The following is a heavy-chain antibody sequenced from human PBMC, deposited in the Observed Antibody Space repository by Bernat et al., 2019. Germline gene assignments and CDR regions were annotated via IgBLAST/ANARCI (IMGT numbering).Heavy chain of an antibody. J-gene: IGHJ5*02. CDR3: ARAHTGYADPYNWFDP. CDR2: INTYSGST. Sequence: QVQLVQSGAEVKKPGASVMVSCKASGYIFTSYGINWVRQAPGQGLEWMGWINTYSGSTNYERNLQGRITMTTDTSTNTAYMELRSLRSDDTAVYFCARAHTGYADPYNWFDPWGQGTLVTVSS. V-gene: IGHV1-18*01. D-gene: IGHD5-12*01. CDR1: GYIFTSYG.